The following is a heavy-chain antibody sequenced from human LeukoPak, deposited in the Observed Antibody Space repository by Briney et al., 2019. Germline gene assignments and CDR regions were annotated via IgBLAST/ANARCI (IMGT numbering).Heavy chain of an antibody. CDR3: ARGPARDHYTSGWYWVY. CDR1: GFAVSSNY. J-gene: IGHJ4*02. Sequence: GGSLRLSCAASGFAVSSNYMSWVRQAPGEGLEWVSVIYSGGSTYYAGSVKGRFTVSRDSSKNTLYLQMNSLRAEDTAVYYCARGPARDHYTSGWYWVYWGQGTLVTVSS. D-gene: IGHD6-19*01. CDR2: IYSGGST. V-gene: IGHV3-53*01.